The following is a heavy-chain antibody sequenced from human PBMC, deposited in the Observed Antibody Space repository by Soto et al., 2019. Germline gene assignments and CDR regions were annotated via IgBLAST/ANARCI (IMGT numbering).Heavy chain of an antibody. CDR2: ISNAGSGNT. J-gene: IGHJ4*02. CDR1: GYPFPSFE. Sequence: ASVKVSCKTSGYPFPSFEVHWIRQAPGQRPEWMGGISNAGSGNTKYSQKFQDRLTITGDKRATTVYMALSSLTSEDTATYYCPRQSNHYQDFFQNWGQGTQVTVYS. V-gene: IGHV1-3*01. D-gene: IGHD2-2*01. CDR3: PRQSNHYQDFFQN.